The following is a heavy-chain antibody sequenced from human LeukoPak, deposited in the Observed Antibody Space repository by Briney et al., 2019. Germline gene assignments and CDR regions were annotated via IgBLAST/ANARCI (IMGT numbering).Heavy chain of an antibody. Sequence: GASVTVSCKASGYTFTRYGISWMRQAPGQGLEWMGWISAHNGKTNYAQKLQGRVTMTTDTSTRTVYMELRSLRSDDTAVYYCAARSGELPYYFDYWGQGTLVTVSS. D-gene: IGHD1-26*01. CDR3: AARSGELPYYFDY. J-gene: IGHJ4*02. V-gene: IGHV1-18*01. CDR2: ISAHNGKT. CDR1: GYTFTRYG.